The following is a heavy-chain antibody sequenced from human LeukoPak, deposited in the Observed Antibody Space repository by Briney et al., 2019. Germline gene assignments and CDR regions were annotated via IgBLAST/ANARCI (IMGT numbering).Heavy chain of an antibody. D-gene: IGHD3-22*01. Sequence: GGSLRLSCAASGFSFSNHWMSWVRQAPGKGLEWVANIKQDGSLKYYVDSVKGRFTISRDNAENSLYLQLNSLRAEDTAVYYCTRDLQYYDTSGYVAPLIDYWGQGTLVTVSS. CDR3: TRDLQYYDTSGYVAPLIDY. CDR2: IKQDGSLK. J-gene: IGHJ4*02. V-gene: IGHV3-7*01. CDR1: GFSFSNHW.